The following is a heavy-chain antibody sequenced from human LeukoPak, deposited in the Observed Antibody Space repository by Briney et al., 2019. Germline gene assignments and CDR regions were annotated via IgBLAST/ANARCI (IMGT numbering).Heavy chain of an antibody. J-gene: IGHJ4*02. CDR2: IKGDGSEK. D-gene: IGHD3-22*01. CDR1: EFTFSSYW. CDR3: ARMGSSGYYEY. Sequence: PGGSLRLSCAASEFTFSSYWMCWVRQAPGKGVEWVANIKGDGSEKYYVDSVKGRFTISRDNAKNSLYLQMNSLRVEDTALYYCARMGSSGYYEYWGQGTQVTVSS. V-gene: IGHV3-7*01.